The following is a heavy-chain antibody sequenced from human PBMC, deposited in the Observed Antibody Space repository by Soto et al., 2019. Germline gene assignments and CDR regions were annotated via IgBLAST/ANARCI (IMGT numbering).Heavy chain of an antibody. Sequence: EVQLLESGGDLVQPGGSLRLSCAASGFTFSSYAMRWVRQAPGKGLEWVSAISGDGDNTHYADSVRGRFTISRDNSKNPLFLQMNSLRAEDTAVYYCAKVFTMYYFDYWGQGTLVTVSA. V-gene: IGHV3-23*01. CDR2: ISGDGDNT. D-gene: IGHD3-3*01. J-gene: IGHJ4*02. CDR3: AKVFTMYYFDY. CDR1: GFTFSSYA.